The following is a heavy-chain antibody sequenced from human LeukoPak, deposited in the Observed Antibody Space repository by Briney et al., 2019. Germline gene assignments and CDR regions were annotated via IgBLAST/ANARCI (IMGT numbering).Heavy chain of an antibody. J-gene: IGHJ4*02. V-gene: IGHV1-2*02. CDR2: VNPDSGDT. Sequence: ASVKVSCKTSGYTFTDYFTHWVRQAPGQGLEWMGSVNPDSGDTNYAQKFQGRVTMTRDTSIKTAYMQLNRLRSDDTAVYYCARGSGYSSSVYWGQGTLVTVSS. CDR1: GYTFTDYF. D-gene: IGHD6-13*01. CDR3: ARGSGYSSSVY.